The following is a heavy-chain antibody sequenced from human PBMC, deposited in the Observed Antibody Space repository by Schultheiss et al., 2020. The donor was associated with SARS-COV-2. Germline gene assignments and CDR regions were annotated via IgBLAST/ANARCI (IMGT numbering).Heavy chain of an antibody. J-gene: IGHJ5*02. CDR3: ARGGYSNYVIRRWFDP. CDR1: GGSISSYY. Sequence: SETLSLTCTVSGGSISSYYWSWIRQPPGKGLEWLGYIYYSGSTYYNPSLKSRVTISVDTSKNQFSLKLSSVTAADTAVYYCARGGYSNYVIRRWFDPWGQGTLVTVSS. V-gene: IGHV4-59*12. D-gene: IGHD4-11*01. CDR2: IYYSGST.